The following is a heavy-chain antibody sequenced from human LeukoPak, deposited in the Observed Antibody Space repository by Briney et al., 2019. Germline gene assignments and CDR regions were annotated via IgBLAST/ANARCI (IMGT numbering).Heavy chain of an antibody. CDR1: GYSFTSYW. V-gene: IGHV5-51*01. D-gene: IGHD3-22*01. CDR3: ARPYSMYYYDSSGYHDAFDI. Sequence: GESLKISCKGSGYSFTSYWIGWVRQMPGKGLEWMGIIYPGDSDTRYSPSFQGQVTISADKSISTAYLQWSSLKASDTAMYYCARPYSMYYYDSSGYHDAFDIWGQGTMVTVSP. J-gene: IGHJ3*02. CDR2: IYPGDSDT.